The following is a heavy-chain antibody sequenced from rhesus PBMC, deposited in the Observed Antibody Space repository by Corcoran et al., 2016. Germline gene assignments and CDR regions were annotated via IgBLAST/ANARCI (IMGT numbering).Heavy chain of an antibody. Sequence: QVQLQESGPGLVKPSETLSLTCAVSGGSIGKTYWTWIRQAPGKGLEWIGYIDGSGRPYSNPSLKSRVTLSVDTSKNQFSLKLTSVAAADPAVYYCARSPSGNYYYFDLWGQGALLTVS. CDR3: ARSPSGNYYYFDL. CDR1: GGSIGKTY. D-gene: IGHD4-35*01. V-gene: IGHV4S11*01. CDR2: IDGSGRP. J-gene: IGHJ1*01.